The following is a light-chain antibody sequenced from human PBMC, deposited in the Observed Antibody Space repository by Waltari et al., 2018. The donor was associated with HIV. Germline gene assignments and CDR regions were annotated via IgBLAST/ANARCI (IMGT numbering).Light chain of an antibody. J-gene: IGKJ1*01. CDR2: AAS. V-gene: IGKV1-NL1*01. CDR3: QQYYSTPPVT. Sequence: DIRMTQSPSSLSASVGDRVTITCRASQGISNSLAWYQQKPGKAPKVLLYAASRLESGVPSRFSGSGSGTDYTLTISSLQPEDFATYYCQQYYSTPPVTFGQGTKVEVK. CDR1: QGISNS.